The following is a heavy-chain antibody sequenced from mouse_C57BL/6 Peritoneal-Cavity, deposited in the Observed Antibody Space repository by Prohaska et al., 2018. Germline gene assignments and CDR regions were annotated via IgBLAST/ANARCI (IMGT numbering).Heavy chain of an antibody. Sequence: QVQLQHPGPELVRPGSSVKLYGKASGYTFTSYSMHWMKQRPIQGLEWIGNIDTYDRETHYNKKFKDKATVTVDTYSSKAYVQLSSLTSEDSAVYYCLVRGFAYWGQGNLVTVSA. CDR3: LVRGFAY. V-gene: IGHV1-52*01. D-gene: IGHD2-2*01. CDR1: GYTFTSYS. CDR2: IDTYDRET. J-gene: IGHJ3*01.